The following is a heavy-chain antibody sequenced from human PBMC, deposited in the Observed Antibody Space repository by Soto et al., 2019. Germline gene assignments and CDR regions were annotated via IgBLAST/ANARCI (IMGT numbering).Heavy chain of an antibody. V-gene: IGHV3-30*04. Sequence: LSLTCAASGFTFSSYAMHWVRQAPGKGLEWVAVISYDGSNKYYADSVKGRFTISRDNSKNTLYLQMNSLRAEDTAVYYCARDYYDSSGYSYYYYYYGMDVWGQGTTVTVSS. CDR1: GFTFSSYA. CDR3: ARDYYDSSGYSYYYYYYGMDV. J-gene: IGHJ6*02. CDR2: ISYDGSNK. D-gene: IGHD3-22*01.